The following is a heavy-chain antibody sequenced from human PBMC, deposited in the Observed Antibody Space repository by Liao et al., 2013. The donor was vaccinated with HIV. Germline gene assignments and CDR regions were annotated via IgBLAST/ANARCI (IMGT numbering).Heavy chain of an antibody. V-gene: IGHV4-34*01. D-gene: IGHD6-19*01. CDR1: DGSFSGYY. CDR3: ARGPRGTVTGPVRFDY. CDR2: INHSGKT. Sequence: QVQLQESGPGLVKPSETLSLTCAVYDGSFSGYYWSWIRQSPGKGLEWIGEINHSGKTNYNPSLKSRVTISVDTSKNQFSLKLNSVTAADTAVYYCARGPRGTVTGPVRFDYWGQGTLVTVSS. J-gene: IGHJ4*02.